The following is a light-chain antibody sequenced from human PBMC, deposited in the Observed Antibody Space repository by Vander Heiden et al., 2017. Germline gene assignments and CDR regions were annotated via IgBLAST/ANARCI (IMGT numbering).Light chain of an antibody. V-gene: IGKV4-1*01. CDR1: QRALYIHHNHNY. CDR3: QQYDSTPYT. Sequence: DIVMTQSPDSLPPSLGERATFNCHSSQRALYIHHNHNYLAWYQQKPRQPPRLLIYWASTRESGVPDRFSGSGSGTDFTLTISSLQAEDVAVYYCQQYDSTPYTFGQGTKLEIK. CDR2: WAS. J-gene: IGKJ2*01.